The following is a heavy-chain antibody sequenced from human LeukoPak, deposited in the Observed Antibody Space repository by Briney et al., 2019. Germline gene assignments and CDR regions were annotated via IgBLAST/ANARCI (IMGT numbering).Heavy chain of an antibody. D-gene: IGHD6-19*01. CDR3: TTDSIAVAVTGDY. CDR1: GFTFSNAW. Sequence: PGGSLRLSCAASGFTFSNAWMSWVRQAPGKGLEWVGRIKSKTDGGTTDYAAPVKGRFTISRDDSKNTLYLQMNSLKIEDTAVYYCTTDSIAVAVTGDYWGQGTLVTVSS. J-gene: IGHJ4*02. CDR2: IKSKTDGGTT. V-gene: IGHV3-15*01.